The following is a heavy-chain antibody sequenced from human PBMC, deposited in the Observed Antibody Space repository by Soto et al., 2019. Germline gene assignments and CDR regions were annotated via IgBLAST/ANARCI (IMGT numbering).Heavy chain of an antibody. CDR3: AKNQERELPRVIDF. CDR2: MSGSSSTT. CDR1: GLTFSNYA. D-gene: IGHD1-7*01. Sequence: EVRLLESGGGLVKPGGSLRLSCATSGLTFSNYAMSWVRQAPGGGLEWVSYMSGSSSTTYYADSVKGRFTISRDRSKNKLYLQMSSLRAEDTALYYCAKNQERELPRVIDFWGQGTLVTVSS. J-gene: IGHJ4*02. V-gene: IGHV3-23*01.